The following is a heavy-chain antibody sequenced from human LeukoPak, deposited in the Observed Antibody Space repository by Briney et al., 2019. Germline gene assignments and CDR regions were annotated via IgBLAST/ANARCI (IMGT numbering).Heavy chain of an antibody. CDR1: GYTFTTYW. V-gene: IGHV5-51*01. J-gene: IGHJ4*02. CDR2: IYPGDSDT. D-gene: IGHD6-6*01. CDR3: ARSSRSLHPPSDY. Sequence: GESLKISCKASGYTFTTYWIAWVRQMPGKGLEWMGIIYPGDSDTRYGPSFQGQVTISADKSISTAYLQWSSLKASDTAMYYCARSSRSLHPPSDYWGQGTLVTVSS.